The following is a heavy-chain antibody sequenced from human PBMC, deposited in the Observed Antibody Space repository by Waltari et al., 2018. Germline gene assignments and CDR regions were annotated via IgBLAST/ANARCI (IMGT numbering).Heavy chain of an antibody. CDR1: GYTFTGYY. CDR3: ATTVTTGRPFDY. J-gene: IGHJ4*02. V-gene: IGHV1-2*06. Sequence: QVQLVQSGAEVKKPGASVKVSCKASGYTFTGYYMHWVRQAPGQGLEWMGRINPDSGGTNYAQKFQGRVTMTRDTSISAACMELSRLRSDDTAVYYCATTVTTGRPFDYWGQGTLVTVSS. D-gene: IGHD4-17*01. CDR2: INPDSGGT.